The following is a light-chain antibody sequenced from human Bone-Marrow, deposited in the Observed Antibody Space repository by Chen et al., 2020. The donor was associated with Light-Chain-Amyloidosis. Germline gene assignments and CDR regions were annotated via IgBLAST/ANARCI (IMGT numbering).Light chain of an antibody. CDR1: QTISSNY. J-gene: IGKJ4*01. V-gene: IGKV3-20*01. Sequence: EIVLTQSPGTLSLSPGEGANLSCRASQTISSNYLTWYQQKFGQAPRLIIYGSSSRATGIPDSFTGSGSGTDFTLPINRLEPEDFAMYYCQQYGTSPLTFGGGTKVEIK. CDR3: QQYGTSPLT. CDR2: GSS.